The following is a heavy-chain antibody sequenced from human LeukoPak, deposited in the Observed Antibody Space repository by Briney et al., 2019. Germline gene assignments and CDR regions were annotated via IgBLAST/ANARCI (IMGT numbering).Heavy chain of an antibody. D-gene: IGHD6-13*01. V-gene: IGHV3-23*01. CDR1: GFTFSSYA. Sequence: GGSLRLSCAASGFTFSSYAMSWVRQAPGKGLEWVSTISGSGGSTDYADSVKGRLTISRDNSKNTLYLQMNSLRVEDTAVYYCAGPGYSSSWYEGYWGQGTLVTVSS. CDR2: ISGSGGST. CDR3: AGPGYSSSWYEGY. J-gene: IGHJ4*02.